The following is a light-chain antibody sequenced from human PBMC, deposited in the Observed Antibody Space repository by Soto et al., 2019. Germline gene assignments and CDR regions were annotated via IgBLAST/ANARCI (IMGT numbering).Light chain of an antibody. CDR2: LNSDGSH. CDR3: QTWGTGMWV. CDR1: SGHSSYA. V-gene: IGLV4-69*01. Sequence: QSVLTQSPSASASLGASVKLTCTLSSGHSSYAIAWHQQRPEKGPRFLMKLNSDGSHTKGDGIPDRFSGSTSGAERYLTISSLQSEDEADYYCQTWGTGMWVFGGGTKLTVL. J-gene: IGLJ3*02.